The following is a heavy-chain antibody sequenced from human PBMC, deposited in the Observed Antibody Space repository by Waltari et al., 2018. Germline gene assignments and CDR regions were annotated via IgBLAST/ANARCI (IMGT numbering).Heavy chain of an antibody. CDR2: IYYSGCT. CDR3: ARNYGDYSPSYFDY. D-gene: IGHD4-17*01. CDR1: GGSISSSSYY. V-gene: IGHV4-39*07. J-gene: IGHJ4*02. Sequence: QLQLQESGPGLVKPSETLSLTCTVSGGSISSSSYYWGWIRQPPGKGLEWIGSIYYSGCTYYNPSLKSRVTISVDTSKNQFSLNLSSVTAADTAVYYCARNYGDYSPSYFDYWGQGTLVTVSS.